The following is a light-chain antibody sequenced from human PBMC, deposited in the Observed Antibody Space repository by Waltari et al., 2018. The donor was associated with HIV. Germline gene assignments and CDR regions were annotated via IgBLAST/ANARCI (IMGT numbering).Light chain of an antibody. Sequence: EIVMTQSPATLSVSPGERATLSCRASQSVSSNLAWYQQKPGQAPRLLIFAASTRATGIPARFSGSGSGTEFTPTISSLQSEDFALYYCQQYNDWPRTFGQGTKVEIK. V-gene: IGKV3D-15*01. J-gene: IGKJ1*01. CDR3: QQYNDWPRT. CDR1: QSVSSN. CDR2: AAS.